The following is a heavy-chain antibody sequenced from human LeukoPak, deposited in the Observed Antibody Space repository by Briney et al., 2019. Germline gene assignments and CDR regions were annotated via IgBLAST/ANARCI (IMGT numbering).Heavy chain of an antibody. J-gene: IGHJ4*02. D-gene: IGHD1-26*01. CDR2: IWYDGSNK. CDR3: AKDQGGGSLDY. Sequence: GRSLRLSCAASGFTFSRYGMHWVRQAPGKGLEWVAVIWYDGSNKYYADSVKGRFTISRDNSKNTLYLQMNSLRAEDTAVYYCAKDQGGGSLDYWGQGTLVTVSS. CDR1: GFTFSRYG. V-gene: IGHV3-33*06.